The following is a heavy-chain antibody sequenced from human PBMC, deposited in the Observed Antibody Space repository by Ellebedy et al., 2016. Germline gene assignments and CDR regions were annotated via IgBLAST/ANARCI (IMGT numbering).Heavy chain of an antibody. V-gene: IGHV6-1*01. CDR3: ARDQERFWYFDL. CDR1: GDSVSSNSAA. Sequence: SQTLSLTCAISGDSVSSNSAAWNWIRQSPSRGLEWLGRTYYRSKWSNDYAVSVKGRITINPDPSMNQFSLQLNTVTPEDTAVYYCARDQERFWYFDLWGRGTLVTVSS. D-gene: IGHD1-1*01. CDR2: TYYRSKWSN. J-gene: IGHJ2*01.